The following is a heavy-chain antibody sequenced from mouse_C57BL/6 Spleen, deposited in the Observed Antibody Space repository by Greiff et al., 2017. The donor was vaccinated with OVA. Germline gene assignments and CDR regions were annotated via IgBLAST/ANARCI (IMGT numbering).Heavy chain of an antibody. Sequence: VQLQQPGAELVRPGSSVKLSCKASGYSFTGYYMNWVKQSPEKSLEWIGEINPSTGGTTYNQKFKAKATLTVDKSSSTAYMQLKSLTSEDSAVYYCARSHGSSYSRFAYWGQGTLVTVSA. CDR2: INPSTGGT. V-gene: IGHV1-42*01. D-gene: IGHD1-1*01. CDR3: ARSHGSSYSRFAY. CDR1: GYSFTGYY. J-gene: IGHJ3*01.